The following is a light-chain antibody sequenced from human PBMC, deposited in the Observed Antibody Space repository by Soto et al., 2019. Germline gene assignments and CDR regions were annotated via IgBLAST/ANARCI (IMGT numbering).Light chain of an antibody. J-gene: IGKJ2*01. V-gene: IGKV1-5*03. CDR1: QSISSW. CDR3: QQYNTYSRT. Sequence: DIPMTQSPSTLSASVGDRVTITCRASQSISSWLAWYQQKPGKAPKVLIYKASGLQSGVPSRFSGSGSGTECTLTISSLQPDDFATYYCQQYNTYSRTFGQGTKLEIK. CDR2: KAS.